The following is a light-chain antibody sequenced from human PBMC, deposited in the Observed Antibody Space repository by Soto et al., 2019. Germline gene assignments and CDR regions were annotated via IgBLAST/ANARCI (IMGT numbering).Light chain of an antibody. Sequence: TQSQGTLSLSPGERATLSCRAVQSVTSTYMAWYQQKPGQAPRLLIYATSFRATGIPDRFRGSGSGTDFTLTISSLEPEDSAVYYCQDSSTSPWPFGQGTKVEIK. CDR3: QDSSTSPWP. V-gene: IGKV3-20*01. CDR1: QSVTSTY. CDR2: ATS. J-gene: IGKJ1*01.